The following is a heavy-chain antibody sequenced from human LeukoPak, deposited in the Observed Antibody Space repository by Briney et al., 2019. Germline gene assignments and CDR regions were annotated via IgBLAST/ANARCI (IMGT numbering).Heavy chain of an antibody. J-gene: IGHJ6*03. CDR1: GFTFSTYR. Sequence: GGSLRLSCAASGFTFSTYRMSWGRQPPGKGLEWVANIKQDGSEKHYVDSVKGRFTISRDNAKNSLYLQMSSLRAEDTAVYYCARVEETATTAAIIRKYSYYYYYMDVWGKGNTVTVSS. V-gene: IGHV3-7*01. CDR3: ARVEETATTAAIIRKYSYYYYYMDV. CDR2: IKQDGSEK. D-gene: IGHD4-11*01.